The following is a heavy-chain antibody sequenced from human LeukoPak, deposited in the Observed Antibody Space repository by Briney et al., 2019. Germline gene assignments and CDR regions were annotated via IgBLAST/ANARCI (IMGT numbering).Heavy chain of an antibody. D-gene: IGHD6-13*01. CDR3: ARDLGIAAAGHLDY. Sequence: GASVKVSCKASGGTFSSYAISWVRQAPGQGLEWMGGIIPIFGTANYAQKFQGRVTITADESTSTAYMELSSLRSEDTAVYYCARDLGIAAAGHLDYWGQGTLVTVSS. CDR2: IIPIFGTA. CDR1: GGTFSSYA. J-gene: IGHJ4*02. V-gene: IGHV1-69*13.